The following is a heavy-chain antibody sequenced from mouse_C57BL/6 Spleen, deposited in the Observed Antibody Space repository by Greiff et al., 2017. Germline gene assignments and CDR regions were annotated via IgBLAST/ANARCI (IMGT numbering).Heavy chain of an antibody. CDR3: ARDQYYGSSYVFEY. Sequence: EVMLVESGGGLVTPGGSLKLSCAASGFTFSDYGMPWVRQAPEQGLEWVAYLSSGSSTIYYAAPVKGRFTNSRDNANNTLLQQMTSLRSVDTAMDYCARDQYYGSSYVFEYWGQGTTLTVSS. CDR1: GFTFSDYG. J-gene: IGHJ2*01. V-gene: IGHV5-17*01. D-gene: IGHD1-1*01. CDR2: LSSGSSTI.